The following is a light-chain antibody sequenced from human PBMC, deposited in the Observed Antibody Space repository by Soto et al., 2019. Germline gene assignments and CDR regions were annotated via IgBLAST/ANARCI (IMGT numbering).Light chain of an antibody. J-gene: IGLJ1*01. CDR3: TSYTTSSTPLYV. V-gene: IGLV2-14*01. Sequence: QSVLTQPASVSGSPGQSITISCTGTSNDVGGYNYVSWYQQHPGKAPKLMIFEVSYRPSGVSSRFSGSKSGNTASLTISGLQAEDEADYYCTSYTTSSTPLYVFGTGTKVTVL. CDR2: EVS. CDR1: SNDVGGYNY.